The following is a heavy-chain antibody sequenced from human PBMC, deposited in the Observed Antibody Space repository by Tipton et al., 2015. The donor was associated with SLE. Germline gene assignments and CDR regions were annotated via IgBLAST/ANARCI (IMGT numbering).Heavy chain of an antibody. V-gene: IGHV4-39*07. D-gene: IGHD1-26*01. J-gene: IGHJ4*02. CDR3: AKDSGTYYFDF. CDR1: SSYG. Sequence: SSYGMHWVRQSPGKGLEWFGSVSKTGTTFYKPSLKSRLAISVDTSKNQFSLKLTSVTAADSAVYYCAKDSGTYYFDFWGQGVLVNVSS. CDR2: VSKTGTT.